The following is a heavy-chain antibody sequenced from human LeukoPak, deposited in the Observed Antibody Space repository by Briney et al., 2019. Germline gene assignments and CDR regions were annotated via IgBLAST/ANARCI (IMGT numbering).Heavy chain of an antibody. CDR2: ISGSGGST. D-gene: IGHD6-13*01. J-gene: IGHJ4*02. V-gene: IGHV3-23*01. CDR3: AKGGTAAAEGDY. CDR1: GFTFDDYA. Sequence: PGGSLRLSCAASGFTFDDYAMSWVRQAPGKGLEWVSAISGSGGSTYYADSVKGRFTISRDNSKNTLYLQMNSLRAEDTAVYYCAKGGTAAAEGDYWGQGTLVTVSS.